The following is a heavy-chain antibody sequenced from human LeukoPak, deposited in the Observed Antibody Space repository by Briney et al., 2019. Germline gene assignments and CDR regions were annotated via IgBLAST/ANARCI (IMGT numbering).Heavy chain of an antibody. Sequence: ASVKVSCKASGDTFTSYYMHWVRQAPGQGLEWMGIINPSGGSTSYAQKFQGRVTMTRDTSTSTVYMELSSLRSEDTAVYYCARDRAVVGGNYYFDYWGQGTLVTVSS. CDR3: ARDRAVVGGNYYFDY. CDR2: INPSGGST. D-gene: IGHD3-10*01. V-gene: IGHV1-46*01. J-gene: IGHJ4*02. CDR1: GDTFTSYY.